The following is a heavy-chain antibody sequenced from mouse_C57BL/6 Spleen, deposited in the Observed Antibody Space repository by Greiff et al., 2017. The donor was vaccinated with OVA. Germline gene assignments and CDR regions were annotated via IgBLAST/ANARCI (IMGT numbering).Heavy chain of an antibody. Sequence: EVMLVESGPELVKPGASVKMSCKASGYTFTDYNMHWVKQSHGKSLEWIGYINPNNGGTSYNQKFKGKATLTVNKSSSTAYMELRSLTSEDSAVYYCARGKIYDGLCDYWGQGTTLTVSS. J-gene: IGHJ2*01. CDR1: GYTFTDYN. V-gene: IGHV1-22*01. D-gene: IGHD2-3*01. CDR3: ARGKIYDGLCDY. CDR2: INPNNGGT.